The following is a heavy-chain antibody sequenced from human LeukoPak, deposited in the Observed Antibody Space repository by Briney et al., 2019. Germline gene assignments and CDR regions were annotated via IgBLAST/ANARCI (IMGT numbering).Heavy chain of an antibody. V-gene: IGHV1-69*13. CDR2: IIPIFGTA. CDR3: ARVGGRGSYTFFVLDY. J-gene: IGHJ4*02. D-gene: IGHD1-26*01. Sequence: GASVKVSCKASLGTFSSYAISWVRQAPGQGLEWMGGIIPIFGTANYAQKFQGRVTITADESTSTAYMELSSLRSEDTAVYYCARVGGRGSYTFFVLDYWGQGTLVTVSS. CDR1: LGTFSSYA.